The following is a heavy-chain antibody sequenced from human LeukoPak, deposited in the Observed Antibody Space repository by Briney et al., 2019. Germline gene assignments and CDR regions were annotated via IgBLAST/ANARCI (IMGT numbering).Heavy chain of an antibody. J-gene: IGHJ6*02. Sequence: EASVKVSCKASGGTFSSYAISWVRQAPGQGLEWMGGIIPIFGTANYAQKFQGRVTITADESTSTAYMELSSLRSEDTAVYYCARVPNNWNYYYYYYGMDVWGQGTTVTVSS. CDR1: GGTFSSYA. D-gene: IGHD1-7*01. CDR3: ARVPNNWNYYYYYYGMDV. CDR2: IIPIFGTA. V-gene: IGHV1-69*13.